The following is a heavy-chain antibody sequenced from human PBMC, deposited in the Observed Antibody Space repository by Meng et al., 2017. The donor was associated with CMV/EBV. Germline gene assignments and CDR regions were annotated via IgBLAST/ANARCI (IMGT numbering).Heavy chain of an antibody. D-gene: IGHD3-16*02. CDR1: YG. V-gene: IGHV3-30*18. Sequence: YGNHWGRQAPGKGQESVGVISYNGSNKYHADSVKGRFTISRDNSKNTLYLQMNSLRTEDTAVYYCAKDPLPLRLGELSLYYDYWGQGTLVTVSS. CDR3: AKDPLPLRLGELSLYYDY. CDR2: ISYNGSNK. J-gene: IGHJ4*02.